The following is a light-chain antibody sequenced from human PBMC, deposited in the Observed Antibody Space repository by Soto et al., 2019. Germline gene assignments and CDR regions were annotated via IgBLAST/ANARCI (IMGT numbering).Light chain of an antibody. CDR1: SSDVGGYNY. CDR2: DVS. Sequence: QSALTQPASVSGSPGQSITISCTGTSSDVGGYNYVSWYQQHPGKAPKLMIYDVSNRPSGVSNRFSGSKSGNTASLTISGLHADDEADYYSSSYTSSSTSVFGGGTKLPAL. J-gene: IGLJ2*01. CDR3: SSYTSSSTSV. V-gene: IGLV2-14*01.